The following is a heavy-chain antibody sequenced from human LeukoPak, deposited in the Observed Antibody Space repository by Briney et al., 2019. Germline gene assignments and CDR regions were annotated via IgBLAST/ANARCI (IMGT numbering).Heavy chain of an antibody. J-gene: IGHJ5*02. V-gene: IGHV1-2*02. Sequence: ASVKVCCKPSGYSFTGYNMHWVRQAPGQGLEWMGWINPMRGGTKYAQKFQGRLTITSDTSISTAYMDLTSLTSDDTAVYYCARGMGSSWFDHWGQGTLVTVSS. CDR3: ARGMGSSWFDH. CDR1: GYSFTGYN. D-gene: IGHD2-2*01. CDR2: INPMRGGT.